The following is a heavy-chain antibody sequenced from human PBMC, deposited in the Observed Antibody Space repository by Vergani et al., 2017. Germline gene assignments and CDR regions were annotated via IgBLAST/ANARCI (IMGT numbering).Heavy chain of an antibody. J-gene: IGHJ6*03. V-gene: IGHV1-69*01. CDR1: GGTFSSYA. D-gene: IGHD1-1*01. CDR2: IIPIFGTA. Sequence: QVQLVQSGAEVTKPGSSVKVSCKASGGTFSSYAISWVRQAPGQGLEWMGGIIPIFGTANYAQKFQGRVTINADESNRTADMWLGSLRSEDTAVYYCSRDLERERLDYYYYYYMDVWGKGTTVTVSS. CDR3: SRDLERERLDYYYYYYMDV.